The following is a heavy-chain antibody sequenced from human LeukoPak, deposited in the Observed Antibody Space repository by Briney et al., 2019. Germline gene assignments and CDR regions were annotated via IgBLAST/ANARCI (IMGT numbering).Heavy chain of an antibody. CDR2: TSYSGSS. CDR3: ARTVSGDYYGMDV. J-gene: IGHJ6*02. V-gene: IGHV4-59*08. D-gene: IGHD1-26*01. CDR1: GGSISNSY. Sequence: SETLSLTCTVSGGSISNSYWSWVRQPPGQGLEWIWYTSYSGSSNYNHSLTIKVSMSVDTATDKFSLSLTSVTAADTAVYYCARTVSGDYYGMDVWGQGTTVTVSS.